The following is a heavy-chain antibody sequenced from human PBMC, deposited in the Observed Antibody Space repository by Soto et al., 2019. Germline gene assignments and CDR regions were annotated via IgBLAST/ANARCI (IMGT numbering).Heavy chain of an antibody. Sequence: VQLVQSGAEVKKPGASVKVSCKASGYTFTNNDINWVRQAPGQGLEWIGWMNTNTNTTDSAEVFEGRDSLTWDTSISTAYMQLNSLKIDDTAVYYSAREVVETSSLWLDPWCQGALVTVSS. CDR3: AREVVETSSLWLDP. CDR1: GYTFTNND. J-gene: IGHJ5*02. V-gene: IGHV1-8*01. D-gene: IGHD6-6*01. CDR2: MNTNTNTT.